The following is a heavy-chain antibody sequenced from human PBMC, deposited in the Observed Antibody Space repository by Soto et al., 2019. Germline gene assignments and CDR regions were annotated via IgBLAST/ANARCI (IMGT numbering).Heavy chain of an antibody. CDR3: ARVLQDIVVVPAATPGVDYYYYYGMDV. J-gene: IGHJ6*02. CDR1: GGTFSSYA. CDR2: IIPIFGTA. V-gene: IGHV1-69*01. D-gene: IGHD2-2*01. Sequence: QVQLVQSGAEVKKPGSSVKVSCKASGGTFSSYAISWVRQAPGQGLEWMGGIIPIFGTANYAQKFQGRVTITADESTSKAYMELSSLRSEDTAVYYCARVLQDIVVVPAATPGVDYYYYYGMDVWGQGTTVTVSS.